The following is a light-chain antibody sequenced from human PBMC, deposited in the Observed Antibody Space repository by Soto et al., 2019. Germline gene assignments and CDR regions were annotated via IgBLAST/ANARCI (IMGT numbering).Light chain of an antibody. CDR1: SGHSSYN. Sequence: QLVLTQSSSASASLGSSVKLTCTLSSGHSSYNIAWHQQQPGKAPRYLMKVEGSGSYKKGSGVPDRFSGSSSGADRYLTISNLQFEDEADYYCETWDSNTHVFGTGTKVTVL. J-gene: IGLJ1*01. CDR3: ETWDSNTHV. CDR2: VEGSGSY. V-gene: IGLV4-60*02.